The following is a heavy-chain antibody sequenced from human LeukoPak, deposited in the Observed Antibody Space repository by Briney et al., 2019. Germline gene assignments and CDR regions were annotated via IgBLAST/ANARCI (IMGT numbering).Heavy chain of an antibody. CDR1: GFTFSSYS. V-gene: IGHV3-48*04. CDR3: ARAGIAVAGTG. J-gene: IGHJ4*02. CDR2: ISSSGSTI. Sequence: GGSLRLSCAASGFTFSSYSMNWVRQAPGKGLEWVSYISSSGSTIYYADSVKGRFTISRDNAKNSLYLQMNSLRAEDTAVYYCARAGIAVAGTGWGQGTLVTVSS. D-gene: IGHD6-19*01.